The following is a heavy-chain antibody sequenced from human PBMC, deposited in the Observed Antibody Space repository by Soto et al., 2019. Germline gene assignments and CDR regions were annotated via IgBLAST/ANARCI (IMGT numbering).Heavy chain of an antibody. CDR1: GGTFSIYA. J-gene: IGHJ6*02. V-gene: IGHV1-69*13. D-gene: IGHD2-2*01. CDR2: IIPIFGTA. CDR3: ARDRVVVPAANYYGMDV. Sequence: SVKVSCKASGGTFSIYAISWVLQAPGQGLEWMGGIIPIFGTANYAQKFQGRVTITADESTSTAYMELSSLRSEDTAVYYCARDRVVVPAANYYGMDVWGPGTTVTVS.